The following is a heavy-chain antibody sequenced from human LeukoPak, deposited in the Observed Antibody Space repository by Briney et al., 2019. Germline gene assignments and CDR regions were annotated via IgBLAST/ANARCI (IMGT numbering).Heavy chain of an antibody. CDR3: AREQYYYDSSGYSSPAY. Sequence: GRSLRLSCAASGFTFSSYGMRWVRQAPGKGLEWVAVIWYDGSNKYYADSVKGRFTISRDNSKNTLYLQMNSLRAEDTAVYYCAREQYYYDSSGYSSPAYWGQGTLVTVSS. CDR2: IWYDGSNK. CDR1: GFTFSSYG. D-gene: IGHD3-22*01. J-gene: IGHJ4*02. V-gene: IGHV3-33*01.